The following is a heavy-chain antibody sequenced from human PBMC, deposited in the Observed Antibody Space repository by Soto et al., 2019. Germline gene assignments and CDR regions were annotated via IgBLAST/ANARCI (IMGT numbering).Heavy chain of an antibody. J-gene: IGHJ4*02. Sequence: EVQLVESGGDLVQRGGSLRLSCAASGFPFSSYWMHWVRHTPGQGLDWVARISGDGVTTYYADSVTGRFTVSRDNAKNTLSLQISGLRAEDTAVYYCAREYYWRFTGYYTDYWGQGTLVSVSS. V-gene: IGHV3-74*01. D-gene: IGHD3-9*01. CDR1: GFPFSSYW. CDR2: ISGDGVTT. CDR3: AREYYWRFTGYYTDY.